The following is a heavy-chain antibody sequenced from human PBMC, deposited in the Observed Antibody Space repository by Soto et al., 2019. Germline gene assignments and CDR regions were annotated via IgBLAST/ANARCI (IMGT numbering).Heavy chain of an antibody. CDR2: IVPILGIA. CDR3: ARLRVGATNNYFDY. V-gene: IGHV1-69*02. J-gene: IGHJ4*02. Sequence: GASVKLSCKASGGTFSSYTISWVRQAPGQGLEWMGRIVPILGIANYAQKFQGRVTITADKSTSTAYMELSSLRSEDTAVYYCARLRVGATNNYFDYWGQGTLVTVSS. CDR1: GGTFSSYT. D-gene: IGHD1-26*01.